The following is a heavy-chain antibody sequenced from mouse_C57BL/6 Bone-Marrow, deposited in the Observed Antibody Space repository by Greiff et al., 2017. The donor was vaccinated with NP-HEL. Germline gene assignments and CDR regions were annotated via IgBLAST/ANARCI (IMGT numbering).Heavy chain of an antibody. D-gene: IGHD2-3*01. J-gene: IGHJ1*03. V-gene: IGHV2-5*01. CDR2: IWRGGST. CDR1: GFSLTSYG. Sequence: QVQLKESGPGLVQPSQSLSITCTVSGFSLTSYGVHWVRQSPGKGLAWLGVIWRGGSTDYNAAFMSRLSITKDNSKSQVFFKMNSLQADDTAIYYCAIDGYPFYWYFDVWGTGTTVTVSS. CDR3: AIDGYPFYWYFDV.